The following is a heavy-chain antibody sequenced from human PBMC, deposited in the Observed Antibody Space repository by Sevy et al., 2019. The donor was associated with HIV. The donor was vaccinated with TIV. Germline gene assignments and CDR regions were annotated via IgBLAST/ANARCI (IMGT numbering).Heavy chain of an antibody. V-gene: IGHV4-59*08. CDR2: IYYSGST. Sequence: SETLSLTCTVSGGSISSYYWRWIRQPPGKGLEWIGYIYYSGSTNYNPSLKSRVSISVDTSKNQFSLKLSSVTAADTAVYYCARHNKHYDFWIDLNWFDPWGQGTLVTVSS. CDR3: ARHNKHYDFWIDLNWFDP. J-gene: IGHJ5*02. D-gene: IGHD3-3*01. CDR1: GGSISSYY.